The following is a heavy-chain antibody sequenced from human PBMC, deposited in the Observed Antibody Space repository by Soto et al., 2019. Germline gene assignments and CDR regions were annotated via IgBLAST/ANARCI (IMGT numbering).Heavy chain of an antibody. CDR1: GFTFSSYS. V-gene: IGHV3-48*02. Sequence: PGGSLRLSCAASGFTFSSYSMNWVRQAPGKGLEWVSYISSSSSTIYYADSVKGRFTISRDNAKNSLYLQMNSLRDEDTAVYYCARGYDFWSGYYPPDYYSYYATDVWGQGPTVTVSS. CDR2: ISSSSSTI. CDR3: ARGYDFWSGYYPPDYYSYYATDV. J-gene: IGHJ6*02. D-gene: IGHD3-3*01.